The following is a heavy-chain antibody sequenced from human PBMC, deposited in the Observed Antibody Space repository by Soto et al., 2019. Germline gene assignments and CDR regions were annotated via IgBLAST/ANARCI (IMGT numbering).Heavy chain of an antibody. CDR3: ARHAYSHVVDVDPNHYYYGMDV. V-gene: IGHV5-51*01. CDR2: LYPGDSDT. Sequence: PEESLKISCKGSGYSFTSYWIGWVRQMPGNGLEWMGLLYPGDSDTRYSPSFQGQVTISADKSISTASLQWSSLQSADTALYYFARHAYSHVVDVDPNHYYYGMDVWRQGTTVTVSS. CDR1: GYSFTSYW. J-gene: IGHJ6*02. D-gene: IGHD2-15*01.